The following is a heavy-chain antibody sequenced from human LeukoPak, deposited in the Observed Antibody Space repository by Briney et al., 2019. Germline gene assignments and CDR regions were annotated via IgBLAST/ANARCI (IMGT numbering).Heavy chain of an antibody. V-gene: IGHV3-9*01. J-gene: IGHJ4*02. D-gene: IGHD6-13*01. Sequence: PGRSLSLSCAASGFKFDDYAMHWVRQAPGKGLEWVSGISWSSGNIGYADSVKGRFTISRDNAKNSLYLQMNSLRAEDTALYYCAGTSYSSSWFYFHYWGQGTLVTVSS. CDR3: AGTSYSSSWFYFHY. CDR1: GFKFDDYA. CDR2: ISWSSGNI.